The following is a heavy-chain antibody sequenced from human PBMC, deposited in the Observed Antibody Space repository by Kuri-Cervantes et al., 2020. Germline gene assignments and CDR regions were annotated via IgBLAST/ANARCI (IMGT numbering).Heavy chain of an antibody. D-gene: IGHD6-6*01. CDR2: ISSSGSTI. V-gene: IGHV3-48*04. Sequence: GGSLRLSCAASGFTFSSYGMHWVRQAPGKGLEWVSYISSSGSTIYYADSVKGRFTISRDNAKNSLYLQMNSLRAEDTAVYYCARDGVLIAARPGVYYYYYGMDVWGQGTTVTVSS. CDR1: GFTFSSYG. J-gene: IGHJ6*02. CDR3: ARDGVLIAARPGVYYYYYGMDV.